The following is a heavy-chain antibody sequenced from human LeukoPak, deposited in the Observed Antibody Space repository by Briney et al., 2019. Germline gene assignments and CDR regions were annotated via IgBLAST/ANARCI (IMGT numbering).Heavy chain of an antibody. Sequence: PSETLSLTCTVSGGSISSYYWSWIRQPPGKGLEWIGYIYYSGSTNYNPSLKSRVTISVDTSKNQFSLKLSSVTAADTAVYYCARSRVVAGTTGYFDLWGRGTLVTVSS. V-gene: IGHV4-59*08. D-gene: IGHD6-19*01. CDR1: GGSISSYY. CDR3: ARSRVVAGTTGYFDL. J-gene: IGHJ2*01. CDR2: IYYSGST.